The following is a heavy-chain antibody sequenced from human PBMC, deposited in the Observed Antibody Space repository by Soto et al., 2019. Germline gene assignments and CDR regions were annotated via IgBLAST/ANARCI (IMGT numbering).Heavy chain of an antibody. CDR1: GYSFTSYW. D-gene: IGHD2-15*01. J-gene: IGHJ5*02. V-gene: IGHV5-10-1*01. CDR2: IDPSDSYT. Sequence: GESLKISCKASGYSFTSYWISWVRQMPGKGLEWMGRIDPSDSYTNYSPSFQGHVTISADKSISTAYLQWSSLKASDTAMYYCARHVPLDYCSGGSCYGWSWFEPWGQGTLVTVSS. CDR3: ARHVPLDYCSGGSCYGWSWFEP.